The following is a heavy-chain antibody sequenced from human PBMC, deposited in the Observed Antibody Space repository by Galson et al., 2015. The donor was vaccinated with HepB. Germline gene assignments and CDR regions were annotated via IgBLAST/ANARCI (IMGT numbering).Heavy chain of an antibody. J-gene: IGHJ1*01. Sequence: SVKVSCKASGGTFSSYAISWVRQAPGQGLEWMGGIIPIFGTANYAQKFQGRVTITADESTSTAYMELSSLRSEDTAVYYCAFLSGSYGGGYFQHWGQGTLVTVSS. D-gene: IGHD1-26*01. CDR2: IIPIFGTA. CDR1: GGTFSSYA. CDR3: AFLSGSYGGGYFQH. V-gene: IGHV1-69*13.